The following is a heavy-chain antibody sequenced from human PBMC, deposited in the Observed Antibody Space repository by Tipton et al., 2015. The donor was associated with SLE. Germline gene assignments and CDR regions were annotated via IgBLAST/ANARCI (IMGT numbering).Heavy chain of an antibody. CDR2: MYHSGST. CDR1: GYSISSGYY. J-gene: IGHJ6*02. Sequence: TLSLTCTVSGYSISSGYYWGWIRQPPGKGLEWIGSMYHSGSTYYNPSLESRVTMAVDTSKNQFSMNLSSVTAADTAVYYCARQRLRLLSPLDSWGQGTTVTVSS. CDR3: ARQRLRLLSPLDS. V-gene: IGHV4-38-2*02. D-gene: IGHD3-16*01.